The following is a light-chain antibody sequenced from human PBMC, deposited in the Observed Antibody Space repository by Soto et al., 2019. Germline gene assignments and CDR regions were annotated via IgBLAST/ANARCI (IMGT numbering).Light chain of an antibody. Sequence: QLVLTQPPSVSGAPGQRVTISCTGSSSNIGAGYDVHWYQQLPGTAPKLLIYGNSNRPSGVPDRFSGSKSGTSASLAITGXXAXXXXXXXCQSYDSSLSGYVFGTGTKITVL. J-gene: IGLJ1*01. CDR3: QSYDSSLSGYV. CDR1: SSNIGAGYD. CDR2: GNS. V-gene: IGLV1-40*01.